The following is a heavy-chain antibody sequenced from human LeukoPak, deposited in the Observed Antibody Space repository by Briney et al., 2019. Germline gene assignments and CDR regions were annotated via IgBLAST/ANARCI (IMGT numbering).Heavy chain of an antibody. Sequence: GGSLRLSCAASGFIFDDYAMHWVRQAPGKGLEWVSLISADGRSTYYAESMKGRFTISRDNSKNSLYLQMNSLTTEDTAFYYCAKDPGYATYYFDYWGQGTLVTVSS. CDR3: AKDPGYATYYFDY. CDR2: ISADGRST. CDR1: GFIFDDYA. D-gene: IGHD5-12*01. V-gene: IGHV3-43*02. J-gene: IGHJ4*02.